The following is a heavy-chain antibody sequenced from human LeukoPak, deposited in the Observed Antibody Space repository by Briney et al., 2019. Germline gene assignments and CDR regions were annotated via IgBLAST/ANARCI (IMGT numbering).Heavy chain of an antibody. Sequence: GASVKVSCKVSGGTFSSYAISWVRQAPGQGLEWMGGIIPIFGTANYAQKFQGRVTITADESTSTAYMELSSLRSEDTAVYYCARDRGLGYCSSTSCYEDYWGQGTLVTVSS. J-gene: IGHJ4*02. CDR2: IIPIFGTA. CDR1: GGTFSSYA. V-gene: IGHV1-69*01. CDR3: ARDRGLGYCSSTSCYEDY. D-gene: IGHD2-2*01.